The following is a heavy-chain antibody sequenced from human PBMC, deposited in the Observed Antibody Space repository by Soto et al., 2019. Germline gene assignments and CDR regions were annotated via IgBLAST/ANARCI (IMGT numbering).Heavy chain of an antibody. V-gene: IGHV4-31*03. D-gene: IGHD3-22*01. CDR3: ARVVAYYYDSSGYLDY. CDR1: GGSISSGGYY. CDR2: IYYSGST. Sequence: PSETLSLTCTVSGGSISSGGYYWSWIRQHPGKGLEWIGYIYYSGSTYYNPSLKSRVTISVDTSKNQFSLKLSSVTAADTAVYYCARVVAYYYDSSGYLDYWGQGTLVTVSS. J-gene: IGHJ4*02.